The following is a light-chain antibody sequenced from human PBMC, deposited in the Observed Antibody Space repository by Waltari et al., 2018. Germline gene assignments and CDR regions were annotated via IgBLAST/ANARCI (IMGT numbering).Light chain of an antibody. CDR3: QQYNSYSLLS. Sequence: DIQMTQSPSTLSASVGARVIFSCRASQSISNWLAWYQQKPGKAPKLLIYKASTLESGVPSRFSGSGSGTEFTLTISSLQPEDFATYYCQQYNSYSLLSFGGGTKVEIK. CDR1: QSISNW. J-gene: IGKJ4*01. CDR2: KAS. V-gene: IGKV1-5*03.